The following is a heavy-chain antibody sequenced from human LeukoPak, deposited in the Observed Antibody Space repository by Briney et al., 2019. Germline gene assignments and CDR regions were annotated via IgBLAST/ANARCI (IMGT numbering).Heavy chain of an antibody. CDR1: GYTFPSYA. D-gene: IGHD3-3*01. CDR2: ISAYTGNT. V-gene: IGHV1-18*01. J-gene: IGHJ3*02. Sequence: ASVKVSCKASGYTFPSYAISWVRQAPGQGLEWMGWISAYTGNTKYSQNFQDRVTMTTDTSTSTAYMELWFLGSDDTAVYYCARDRYDFWSGSSVHDAFDIWGQGTMDTVSS. CDR3: ARDRYDFWSGSSVHDAFDI.